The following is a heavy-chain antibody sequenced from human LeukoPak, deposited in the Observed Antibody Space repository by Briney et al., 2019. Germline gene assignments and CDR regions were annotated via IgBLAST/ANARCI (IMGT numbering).Heavy chain of an antibody. CDR1: GGSIGSGSSY. CDR2: IDYTGRT. V-gene: IGHV4-39*01. J-gene: IGHJ4*02. D-gene: IGHD3-22*01. CDR3: MRFDDTSAYFWD. Sequence: KASETLSLTCSVYGGSIGSGSSYWGWIRQPPGKALEWIGSIDYTGRTYNNPFLKSRVAVSVDTSKNQFSLKLASVTAADTAIYYCMRFDDTSAYFWDWGQGTLVTVSS.